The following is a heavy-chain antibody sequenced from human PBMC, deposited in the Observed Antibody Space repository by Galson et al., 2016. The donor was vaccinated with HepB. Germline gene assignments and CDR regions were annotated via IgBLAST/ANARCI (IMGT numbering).Heavy chain of an antibody. Sequence: SETLSLTCTVSGGSISRSRYFWGWIRQPPGRGLEWTGNIYYNETTYYNPSLRSRVSISVDTSKSQLSLKLNSVTAADTAVYYCARLGYSAYVLDSWGQGTRVSVSS. CDR1: GGSISRSRYF. V-gene: IGHV4-39*01. J-gene: IGHJ4*02. D-gene: IGHD5-12*01. CDR2: IYYNETT. CDR3: ARLGYSAYVLDS.